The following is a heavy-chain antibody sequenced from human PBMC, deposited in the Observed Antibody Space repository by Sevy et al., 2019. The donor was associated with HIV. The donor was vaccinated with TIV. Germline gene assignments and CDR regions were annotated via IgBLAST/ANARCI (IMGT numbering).Heavy chain of an antibody. CDR2: ISSDGSDK. D-gene: IGHD3-22*01. CDR3: AGDLPVRVYSFGYPIGH. CDR1: GFTFSTHS. V-gene: IGHV3-30-3*01. J-gene: IGHJ5*02. Sequence: GGSLRLSCAASGFTFSTHSVHWVRQAPGKGLEWVALISSDGSDKYYIDSVRGRFKISRDNSKNTVFLEMNSLREEDTAVYYCAGDLPVRVYSFGYPIGHWGQGTLVTVSS.